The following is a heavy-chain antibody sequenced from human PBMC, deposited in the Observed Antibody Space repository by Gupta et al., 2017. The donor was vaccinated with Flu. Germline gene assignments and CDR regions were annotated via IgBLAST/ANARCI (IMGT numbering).Heavy chain of an antibody. CDR2: INPSSGGT. V-gene: IGHV1-2*06. Sequence: VRQAPGQGLEWMGRINPSSGGTKYAEKFQGRVTLTKDSSMNIVYMDLSSLRSDDTAVYFCARVRYCSTTSCYEPFDHWGQGTLVSVSS. CDR3: ARVRYCSTTSCYEPFDH. J-gene: IGHJ4*02. D-gene: IGHD2-2*01.